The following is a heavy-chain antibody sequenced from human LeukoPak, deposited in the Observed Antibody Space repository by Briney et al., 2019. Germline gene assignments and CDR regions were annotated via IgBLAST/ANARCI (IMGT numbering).Heavy chain of an antibody. CDR2: IYYSGST. Sequence: SETLSLTCTVSGGSISSSSYYWGWIRQPPGKGLEWIGSIYYSGSTYYNPSLKSRVTISVDTSKNQFSLKLSSVTAADTAVYHCARHISRGGATMFDYWGQGTLVTVSS. V-gene: IGHV4-39*01. CDR1: GGSISSSSYY. D-gene: IGHD1-26*01. CDR3: ARHISRGGATMFDY. J-gene: IGHJ4*02.